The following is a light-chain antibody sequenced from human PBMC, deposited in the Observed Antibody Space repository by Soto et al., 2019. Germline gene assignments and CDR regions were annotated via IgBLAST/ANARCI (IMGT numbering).Light chain of an antibody. Sequence: QSALTQPASVSGSPGQSITISFTGTSSDVGGYNYVSWYQQHPGKAPKLMIYDVSNRPSGVSNRFSGSKSGNTASLTISGLQAEDEDDYYCSSYTSSSTYVFGTGTKVTVL. CDR1: SSDVGGYNY. J-gene: IGLJ1*01. CDR2: DVS. CDR3: SSYTSSSTYV. V-gene: IGLV2-14*01.